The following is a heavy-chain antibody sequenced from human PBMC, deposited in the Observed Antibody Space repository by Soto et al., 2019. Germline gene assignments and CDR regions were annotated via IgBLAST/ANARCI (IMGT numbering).Heavy chain of an antibody. D-gene: IGHD3-3*01. CDR2: IIPIFGTA. Sequence: SVKVSCKASGGTFSSYAISWVRQAPGQGLEWMGGIIPIFGTANYAQKFQGRVTITADESTSTAYMELSSLRSEDTAVYYCARLCKLRFLEWLLEGWLDPRGQGTLVTVYS. V-gene: IGHV1-69*13. CDR3: ARLCKLRFLEWLLEGWLDP. CDR1: GGTFSSYA. J-gene: IGHJ5*02.